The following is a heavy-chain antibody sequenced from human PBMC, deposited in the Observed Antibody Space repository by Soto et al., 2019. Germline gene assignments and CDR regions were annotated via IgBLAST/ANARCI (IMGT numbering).Heavy chain of an antibody. Sequence: PGGSLRLSCAASGFTFSSYGMHWVRQAPGKGLEWVAVIWYDGSNKYYADSVKGRFTISRDNSKSTLYLQMNSLRAEDTAVYYCARDLRSSRTTYFDYWGQGTLVTVSS. V-gene: IGHV3-33*01. CDR3: ARDLRSSRTTYFDY. CDR1: GFTFSSYG. D-gene: IGHD6-13*01. J-gene: IGHJ4*02. CDR2: IWYDGSNK.